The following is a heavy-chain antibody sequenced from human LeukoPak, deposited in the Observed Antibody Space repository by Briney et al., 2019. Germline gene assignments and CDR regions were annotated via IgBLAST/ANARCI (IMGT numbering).Heavy chain of an antibody. CDR3: GTGGGITVAHA. Sequence: SETLSLTCRVSGGSIGGSRNYWGWFRQTPGKGLEWIGSVRDSGSTYYNPPLKSRATVVADTSKNEFSLKVTSMIAADTAVYFCGTGGGITVAHAWGQGTLVTVSS. D-gene: IGHD6-19*01. V-gene: IGHV4-39*01. J-gene: IGHJ4*02. CDR2: VRDSGST. CDR1: GGSIGGSRNY.